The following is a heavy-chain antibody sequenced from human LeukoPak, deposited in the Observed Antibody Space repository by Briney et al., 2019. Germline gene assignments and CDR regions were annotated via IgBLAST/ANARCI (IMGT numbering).Heavy chain of an antibody. CDR3: ARDQGAWGYGYNFDY. Sequence: PGRSLRLSCAASGFTFSSYGMHWFRQAPGKGLEWVAVISYDGSNKYYADSVKGRFTISRDNSKNTLHLQMISLRAEDTAVYYCARDQGAWGYGYNFDYWGQGTLVTVSS. CDR1: GFTFSSYG. D-gene: IGHD3-16*01. V-gene: IGHV3-30*03. J-gene: IGHJ4*02. CDR2: ISYDGSNK.